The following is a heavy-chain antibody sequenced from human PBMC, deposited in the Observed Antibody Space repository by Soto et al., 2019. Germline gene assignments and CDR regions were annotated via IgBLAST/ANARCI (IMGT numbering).Heavy chain of an antibody. CDR2: IYWDDDK. CDR3: AHSHSSGWYSFPYFDY. CDR1: GFSLSTSGVG. V-gene: IGHV2-5*02. Sequence: QITLKESGPTLVKPTQTLTLTCTFSGFSLSTSGVGVGWIRQPPGKALEWLALIYWDDDKHYSPSLKRRITITKDTSKCQLVLTMTHMDPVDTATFYCAHSHSSGWYSFPYFDYWGQGTLVTVCS. D-gene: IGHD6-19*01. J-gene: IGHJ4*02.